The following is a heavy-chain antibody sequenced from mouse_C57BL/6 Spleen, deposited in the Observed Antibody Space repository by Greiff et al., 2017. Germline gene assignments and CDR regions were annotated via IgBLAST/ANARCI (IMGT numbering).Heavy chain of an antibody. Sequence: EVQVVESGEGLVKPGGSLKLSCAASGFTFSSYAMSWVRQTPEKRLEWVAYISSGGDYIYYADTVKGRVTISRDNARNTLYLQMSSLKSEDTAMYYCTRSFYDYDEGAMDYWGQGTSVTVSS. CDR2: ISSGGDYI. CDR3: TRSFYDYDEGAMDY. D-gene: IGHD2-4*01. J-gene: IGHJ4*01. CDR1: GFTFSSYA. V-gene: IGHV5-9-1*02.